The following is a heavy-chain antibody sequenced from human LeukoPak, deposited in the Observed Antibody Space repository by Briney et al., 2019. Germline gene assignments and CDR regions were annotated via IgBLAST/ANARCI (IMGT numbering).Heavy chain of an antibody. Sequence: SETLSLTCTVSGGSISSSSYYWGWIRQPPGKGLEWIGSIYYSGSTYYNPSLKSRVTISVDTSKNQFSLKLSSVTAADTAVYYRARLMFDFWSGYLWGAYFDYWGQGTLVTVSS. CDR1: GGSISSSSYY. CDR3: ARLMFDFWSGYLWGAYFDY. D-gene: IGHD3-3*01. J-gene: IGHJ4*02. CDR2: IYYSGST. V-gene: IGHV4-39*01.